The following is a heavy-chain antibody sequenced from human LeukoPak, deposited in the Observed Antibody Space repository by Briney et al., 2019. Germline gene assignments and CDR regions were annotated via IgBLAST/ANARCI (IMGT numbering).Heavy chain of an antibody. CDR3: ASGDSGNYYHDY. V-gene: IGHV1-18*01. CDR1: GYIFINYG. Sequence: ASVKVSCKTSGYIFINYGITWVRQAPGQGLEWVGWISGDNVNTYYAQKLQGRVTLTTDTSTSTAYMELRSLRSDDTAVYYCASGDSGNYYHDYWGQGTLVTVSS. CDR2: ISGDNVNT. D-gene: IGHD1-26*01. J-gene: IGHJ4*02.